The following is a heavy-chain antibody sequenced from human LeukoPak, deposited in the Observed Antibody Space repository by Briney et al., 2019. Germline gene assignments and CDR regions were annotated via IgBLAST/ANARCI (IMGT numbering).Heavy chain of an antibody. Sequence: GRSLRLSCAASGSTFSSYGMHWVRQAPGKGLEWVAVISYDGSNKYYADSVKGRFAISRDNSKNTLYLQMNSLRAEDTAVYYCAKDLDLGEQIAVAAAFDYWGQGTLVTVSS. J-gene: IGHJ4*02. CDR1: GSTFSSYG. CDR2: ISYDGSNK. CDR3: AKDLDLGEQIAVAAAFDY. V-gene: IGHV3-30*18. D-gene: IGHD6-19*01.